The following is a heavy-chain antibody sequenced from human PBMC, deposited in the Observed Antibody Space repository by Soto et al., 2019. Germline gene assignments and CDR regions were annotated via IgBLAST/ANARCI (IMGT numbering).Heavy chain of an antibody. CDR1: GVTVSSNY. CDR3: ARHGYNYGGGYFDY. D-gene: IGHD5-18*01. J-gene: IGHJ4*02. Sequence: ETLSLTCTVSGVTVSSNYMSWVRQAPGKGLEWVSVIYSGGSTYYADSVKGRFTISRDNSKNTLYLQMNSLRAEDAAVYYCARHGYNYGGGYFDYWGQGTLVTVSS. CDR2: IYSGGST. V-gene: IGHV3-66*04.